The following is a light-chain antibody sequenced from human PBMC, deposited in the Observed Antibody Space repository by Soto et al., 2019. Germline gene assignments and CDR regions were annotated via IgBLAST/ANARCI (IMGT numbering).Light chain of an antibody. Sequence: QTVLTQPASVSGSHGQSITISCTGTSSDVGSYNLVSWYQQHPGKAPKLMIYEGSKRPSGVSNRFSGSKSGNTASLTISGLQAEDEADYYCCSYAGSSTLFGGGTQLTVL. V-gene: IGLV2-23*01. CDR2: EGS. CDR1: SSDVGSYNL. CDR3: CSYAGSSTL. J-gene: IGLJ2*01.